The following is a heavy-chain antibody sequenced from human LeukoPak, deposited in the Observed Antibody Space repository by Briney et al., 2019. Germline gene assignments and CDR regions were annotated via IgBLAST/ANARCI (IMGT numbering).Heavy chain of an antibody. CDR1: GYTFTGYY. Sequence: ASVKVSCKASGYTFTGYYMHWVRRAPGQGLEWMGWINPNSGGTNYAQKFQGRVTMTRDTSISTAYMELSRLRSDDTAVYYCARSPRDYSNLRRGYYFDYWGQGTLVTVSS. V-gene: IGHV1-2*02. D-gene: IGHD4-11*01. CDR3: ARSPRDYSNLRRGYYFDY. J-gene: IGHJ4*02. CDR2: INPNSGGT.